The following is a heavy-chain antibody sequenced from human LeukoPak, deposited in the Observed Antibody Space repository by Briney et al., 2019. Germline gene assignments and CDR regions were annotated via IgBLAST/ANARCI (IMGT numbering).Heavy chain of an antibody. CDR2: IRYDGSNK. CDR3: AKDAMAGTCFDY. V-gene: IGHV3-30*02. CDR1: GFTFSSYG. D-gene: IGHD6-19*01. J-gene: IGHJ4*02. Sequence: PGGSLRLSCAASGFTFSSYGMYWVRQAPGKGLEWGAFIRYDGSNKYYADSVKGRFTISRDNSKNTLYLQMDSLRAEDTAVYYCAKDAMAGTCFDYWGQGTLVTVSS.